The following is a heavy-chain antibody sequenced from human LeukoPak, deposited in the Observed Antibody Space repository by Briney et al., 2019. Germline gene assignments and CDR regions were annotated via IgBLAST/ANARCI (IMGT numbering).Heavy chain of an antibody. J-gene: IGHJ4*02. D-gene: IGHD1-26*01. Sequence: GGSLRLSCEASGFTFSAYGMHWVRQAPGKGLEWVAFTRYGGSNKGYADSVSGRFIISRDNSENTGYLQMNSLRPEDTAIYYCAKDDGTYYFDSWGRGTLVTVST. V-gene: IGHV3-30*02. CDR3: AKDDGTYYFDS. CDR1: GFTFSAYG. CDR2: TRYGGSNK.